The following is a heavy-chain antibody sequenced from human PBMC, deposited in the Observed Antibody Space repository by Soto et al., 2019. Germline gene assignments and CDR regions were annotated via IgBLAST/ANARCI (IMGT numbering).Heavy chain of an antibody. CDR1: GVPMNSYD. Sequence: SETLSVTCPVSGVPMNSYDWTWIRQPAGKGLEWIGRIYSSGSTKYNPSLQSRVTMSLDTSKNQFSLRLTSVTAADTAVYYCARGQRFSDWFDPWGQGTLVTVSS. CDR3: ARGQRFSDWFDP. J-gene: IGHJ5*02. CDR2: IYSSGST. V-gene: IGHV4-4*07. D-gene: IGHD3-3*01.